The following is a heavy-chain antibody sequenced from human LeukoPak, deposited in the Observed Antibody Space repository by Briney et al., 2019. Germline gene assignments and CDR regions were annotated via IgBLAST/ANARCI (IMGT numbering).Heavy chain of an antibody. D-gene: IGHD3-10*01. Sequence: SVKVSCKAPGGTFSRYAISWVRQAPGQGLEWMGGIIPMFGTAKYAQKFQGRVTITADKSTSTAYMELSSLRSEDTAVYYCARATMVRGVIITRHYYYYYMDVWGKGTTVTISS. V-gene: IGHV1-69*06. J-gene: IGHJ6*03. CDR3: ARATMVRGVIITRHYYYYYMDV. CDR2: IIPMFGTA. CDR1: GGTFSRYA.